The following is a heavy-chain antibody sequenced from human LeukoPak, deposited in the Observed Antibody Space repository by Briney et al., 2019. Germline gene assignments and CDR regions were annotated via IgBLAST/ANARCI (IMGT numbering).Heavy chain of an antibody. Sequence: SETLSLTCTVSGGSVSSGSYYWSWIRQPPGKGLEWIGYIYYSGSTNYNPSLKGRVTISVDTSKNQFSLKLSSVTAADTAVYYCARVNVVVPAAMRGWYFDLWGRGTLVTVSS. V-gene: IGHV4-61*01. CDR1: GGSVSSGSYY. CDR2: IYYSGST. J-gene: IGHJ2*01. D-gene: IGHD2-2*01. CDR3: ARVNVVVPAAMRGWYFDL.